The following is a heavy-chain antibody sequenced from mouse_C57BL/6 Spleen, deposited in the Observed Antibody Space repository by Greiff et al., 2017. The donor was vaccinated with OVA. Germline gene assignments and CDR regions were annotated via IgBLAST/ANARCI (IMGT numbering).Heavy chain of an antibody. CDR3: AKDSSGYGYAMDY. CDR1: GYSITSDY. CDR2: ISYSGST. Sequence: EVKLVESGPGLAKPSQTLSLSCSVTGYSITSDYWNWIRKFPGNKLEYMGYISYSGSTSYYPSLKSRISITRDTSKTQYYLQLNSVTTEDTATYYCAKDSSGYGYAMDYWGQGTSVTVSS. D-gene: IGHD3-2*02. V-gene: IGHV3-8*01. J-gene: IGHJ4*01.